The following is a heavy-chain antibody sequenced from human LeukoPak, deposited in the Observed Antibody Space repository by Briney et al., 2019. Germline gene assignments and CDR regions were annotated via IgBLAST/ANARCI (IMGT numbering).Heavy chain of an antibody. J-gene: IGHJ4*02. V-gene: IGHV4-31*11. CDR3: ARSITIFGVVRLGTLFDY. CDR2: MYYSGST. CDR1: GGSISSGGYY. Sequence: SETLSLTCAVSGGSISSGGYYWSWIRQHLGKGLEWIGYMYYSGSTYYNPSLKSRVTISVDTSKNQFSLKLSSVTAADTAVYYCARSITIFGVVRLGTLFDYWGQGTLVTVSS. D-gene: IGHD3-3*01.